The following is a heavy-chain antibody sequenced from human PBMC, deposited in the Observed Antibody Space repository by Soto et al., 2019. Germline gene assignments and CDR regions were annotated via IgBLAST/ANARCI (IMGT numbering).Heavy chain of an antibody. CDR3: ARVGRYCIGCTCHFAQCFQH. J-gene: IGHJ1*01. CDR2: INHSGST. D-gene: IGHD2-15*01. CDR1: GGSFSGYF. Sequence: SETLSLTSAVYGGSFSGYFWSWVRQPPGKGLEWIGEINHSGSTNYNPSLKSRVTISADTSKTQFSLKLSSVTAADTAVYYCARVGRYCIGCTCHFAQCFQHCSQSNQVTI. V-gene: IGHV4-34*01.